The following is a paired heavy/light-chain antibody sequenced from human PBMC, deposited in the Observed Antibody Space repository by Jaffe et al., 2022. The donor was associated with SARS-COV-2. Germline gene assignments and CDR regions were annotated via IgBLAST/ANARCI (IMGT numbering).Heavy chain of an antibody. D-gene: IGHD6-19*01. V-gene: IGHV3-48*01. Sequence: QLVESGGGLVQPGGSLRLSCAASGFTFDNYTISWVRQAPGEGLEWISSISSGGGVDYADSVKGRFTTTRDNARASLFLQLNSLGVEDTGVYFCARDVKHSWLGPGGYYYFYFYMDVWGKGTTITVSS. CDR2: ISSGGGV. CDR3: ARDVKHSWLGPGGYYYFYFYMDV. CDR1: GFTFDNYT. J-gene: IGHJ6*03.
Light chain of an antibody. CDR2: GDS. Sequence: SSELTQDPAVSVALGQTARITCQGDRLRNYYTNWYQQRPGQAPVLLIYGDSNRPSGIPDRFSASSTGNTASLIITGAQAEDEADYYCNSRDSSADHLWIFGGGTRVTVL. CDR1: RLRNYY. V-gene: IGLV3-19*01. J-gene: IGLJ2*01. CDR3: NSRDSSADHLWI.